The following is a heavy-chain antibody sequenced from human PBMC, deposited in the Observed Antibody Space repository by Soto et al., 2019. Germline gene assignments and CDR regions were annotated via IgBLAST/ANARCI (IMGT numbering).Heavy chain of an antibody. CDR3: ARRPIAAAGTGFDY. D-gene: IGHD6-13*01. CDR2: INHSGST. Sequence: SETLSLTCAVYGGSFSGYYWSWIRQPPGKGLEWIGEINHSGSTNYNPSLKSRVTISVDTSKNQFSLKLSSVTAADTAVYYCARRPIAAAGTGFDYWGQGTLVTVSS. J-gene: IGHJ4*02. CDR1: GGSFSGYY. V-gene: IGHV4-34*01.